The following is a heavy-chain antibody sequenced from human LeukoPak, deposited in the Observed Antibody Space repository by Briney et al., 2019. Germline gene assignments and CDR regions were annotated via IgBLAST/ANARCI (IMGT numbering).Heavy chain of an antibody. CDR3: AWGRAAALDY. D-gene: IGHD3-16*01. J-gene: IGHJ4*02. Sequence: SETLSLTCTVSGDSIISTNYYWGWIRQPPGKGLEWIGHIYYSGATYYNPSLKSRVTISVDTSKNQFSLKLSSVTAADTAVYYCAWGRAAALDYWGQGTLVTVSS. CDR2: IYYSGAT. V-gene: IGHV4-39*01. CDR1: GDSIISTNYY.